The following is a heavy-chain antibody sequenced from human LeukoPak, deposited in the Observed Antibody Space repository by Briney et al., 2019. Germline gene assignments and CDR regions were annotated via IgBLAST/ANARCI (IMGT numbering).Heavy chain of an antibody. CDR3: ARGPYSSSWLDY. J-gene: IGHJ4*02. D-gene: IGHD6-13*01. Sequence: GGSLRLSCAASGFAFSSHEMNWVCQAPGKGLEWVSYISSSGSSTYYADSVKGRFTISRDNAQNSLYLQMNSLRADDTAAYYCARGPYSSSWLDYWGQGTLVTVSS. CDR2: ISSSGSST. CDR1: GFAFSSHE. V-gene: IGHV3-48*03.